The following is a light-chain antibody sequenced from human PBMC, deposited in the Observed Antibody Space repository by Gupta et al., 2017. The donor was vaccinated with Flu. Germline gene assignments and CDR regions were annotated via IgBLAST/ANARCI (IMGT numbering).Light chain of an antibody. V-gene: IGKV1-5*03. CDR2: KAS. CDR3: HQYNSYSWT. CDR1: QSISSW. J-gene: IGKJ1*01. Sequence: GDRVTITCLASQSISSWLAWYLQKPWKAPELLIYKASILQNGVPSRFSGRGSGTEFTLTISSLQPDDFATYYCHQYNSYSWTFGQGTKVEIK.